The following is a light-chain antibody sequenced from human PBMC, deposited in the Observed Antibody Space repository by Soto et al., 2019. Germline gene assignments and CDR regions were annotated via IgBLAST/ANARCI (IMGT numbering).Light chain of an antibody. Sequence: EIVMTQSPATLSVSPGERATLSCRASQSVSSNLAWYQQKPGQAPRLLIYGASTRATGIPARFSGSGSGTEFTLTISSLQSEDCAVYYCQQYNNWPPPCTFGQGTKREIK. CDR3: QQYNNWPPPCT. V-gene: IGKV3-15*01. CDR2: GAS. CDR1: QSVSSN. J-gene: IGKJ2*02.